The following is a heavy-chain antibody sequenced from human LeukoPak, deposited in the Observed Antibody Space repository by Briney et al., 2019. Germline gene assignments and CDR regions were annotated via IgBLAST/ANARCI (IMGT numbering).Heavy chain of an antibody. Sequence: SVKVSCKASGGTFSSYAISWVRQAPGQGLEWMGGIIPIFGTANYAQKFQGRVTTTADESTSTAYMELSSLRSEDTAVYYCARGDYGDYVDAFDIWGQGTMVTVSS. CDR3: ARGDYGDYVDAFDI. D-gene: IGHD4-17*01. CDR1: GGTFSSYA. CDR2: IIPIFGTA. J-gene: IGHJ3*02. V-gene: IGHV1-69*13.